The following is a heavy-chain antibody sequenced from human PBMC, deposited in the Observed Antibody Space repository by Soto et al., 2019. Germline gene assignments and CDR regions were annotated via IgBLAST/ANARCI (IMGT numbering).Heavy chain of an antibody. D-gene: IGHD3-16*01. CDR2: INAGGGAT. V-gene: IGHV3-23*01. J-gene: IGHJ5*02. CDR3: ATETHSQNYAPGA. CDR1: GLTFSNSA. Sequence: GGSLRLSCAASGLTFSNSAMSWVRQAPGKGLEWVSTINAGGGATYYADSVKGRFTISRDNSRSTLYLQMSSLGIEDTAVYYCATETHSQNYAPGAWSQGTLVTVSS.